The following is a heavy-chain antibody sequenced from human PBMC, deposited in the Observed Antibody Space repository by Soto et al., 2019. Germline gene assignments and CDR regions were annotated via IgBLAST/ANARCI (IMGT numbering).Heavy chain of an antibody. CDR2: IYYSGST. V-gene: IGHV4-59*01. J-gene: IGHJ5*02. D-gene: IGHD6-13*01. CDR3: ARVPYSSSWYDNWFDP. Sequence: SETLSLTCTVSGGSISSYYWSWIRQPPGKGLEWIGYIYYSGSTNYNPSLKSRVTISVDTSKNQFSLRLSSVTAADTAVYYCARVPYSSSWYDNWFDPWGQGTLVTVSS. CDR1: GGSISSYY.